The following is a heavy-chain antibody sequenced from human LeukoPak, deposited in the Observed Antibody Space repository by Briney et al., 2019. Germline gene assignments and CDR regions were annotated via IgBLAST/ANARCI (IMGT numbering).Heavy chain of an antibody. V-gene: IGHV3-7*01. D-gene: IGHD3-10*01. Sequence: GGSLRLSCAASGFTFSSYWMSWVRQAPGKGLEWVASIKQDGSEKYYVDSVKGRFTISRDNAKNSLYLQMNSLRAEDTAVYYCARRGLGDGSGSYYNRQQSWVLDAFDIWGQGTMVTVSS. CDR3: ARRGLGDGSGSYYNRQQSWVLDAFDI. J-gene: IGHJ3*02. CDR2: IKQDGSEK. CDR1: GFTFSSYW.